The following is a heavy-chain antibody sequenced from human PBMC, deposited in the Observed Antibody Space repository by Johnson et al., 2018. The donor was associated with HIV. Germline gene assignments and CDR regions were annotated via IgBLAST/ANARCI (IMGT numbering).Heavy chain of an antibody. J-gene: IGHJ3*02. V-gene: IGHV3-30*03. D-gene: IGHD5/OR15-5a*01. CDR2: ISYDGSNK. CDR1: GFTFSSYW. Sequence: QVQLVESGGGLVQPGGSLRLSCAASGFTFSSYWMSWVRQAPGKGLEWVAVISYDGSNKYYADSVKGRFTISRDNSKNTLYLQMNSLRAEDTAVYYCALYPPDAFDIWGQGTMVTVSS. CDR3: ALYPPDAFDI.